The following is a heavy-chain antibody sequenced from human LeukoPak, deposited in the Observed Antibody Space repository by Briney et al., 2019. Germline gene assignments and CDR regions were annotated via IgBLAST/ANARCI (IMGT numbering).Heavy chain of an antibody. CDR1: GYTFTSYG. J-gene: IGHJ3*02. Sequence: GASVKVSCKASGYTFTSYGISWVRQAPGQGLEWMGWISAYNGNTNYAQKLQGRVTMTTDTSTSTAYMELRRLRSDDTAVYYCARENANYYGSGSYQDAFDIWGQGTMVTVSS. CDR3: ARENANYYGSGSYQDAFDI. V-gene: IGHV1-18*01. CDR2: ISAYNGNT. D-gene: IGHD3-10*01.